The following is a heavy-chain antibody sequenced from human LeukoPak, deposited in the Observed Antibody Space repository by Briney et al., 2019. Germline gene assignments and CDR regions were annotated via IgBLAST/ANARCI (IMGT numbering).Heavy chain of an antibody. J-gene: IGHJ6*04. V-gene: IGHV3-73*01. Sequence: GGSLGLSCAASGFTFSGSAMRWVRQASGKGLEWVGRIRSKANSYATAYAASVKGRFTISRDDSKNTAYLQMNSLKTEDTAVYYCAALRYFDWSHYGMDVWGKGTTVTVSS. CDR2: IRSKANSYAT. CDR3: AALRYFDWSHYGMDV. D-gene: IGHD3-9*01. CDR1: GFTFSGSA.